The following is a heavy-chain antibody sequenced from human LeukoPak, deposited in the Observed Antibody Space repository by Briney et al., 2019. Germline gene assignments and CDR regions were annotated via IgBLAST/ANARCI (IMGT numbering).Heavy chain of an antibody. CDR3: ARSWYLDL. CDR1: GYTFTNYW. V-gene: IGHV5-51*01. Sequence: GESLKISFKGSGYTFTNYWIGWVRQLPGKGLEWMGIIYPGDSDTRYSPSFQGQVTISADKSISTAYLQWSNLKASDTAMYYCARSWYLDLWGRGTLVTVSS. J-gene: IGHJ2*01. CDR2: IYPGDSDT.